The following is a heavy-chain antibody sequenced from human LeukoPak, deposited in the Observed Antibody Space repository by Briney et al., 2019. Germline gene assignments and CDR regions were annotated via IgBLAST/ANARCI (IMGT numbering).Heavy chain of an antibody. Sequence: GGSLRLSCAASGFTFSSFWMSWVRQAPGKGLEWVSVIYSGGSTYYADSVKGRFTISRDNSKNTLHLQMNSLGPEDAAVYYCAKDGYSSTRFAGRFDPWGQGTLVTVSS. CDR3: AKDGYSSTRFAGRFDP. D-gene: IGHD6-19*01. J-gene: IGHJ5*02. V-gene: IGHV3-66*02. CDR2: IYSGGST. CDR1: GFTFSSFW.